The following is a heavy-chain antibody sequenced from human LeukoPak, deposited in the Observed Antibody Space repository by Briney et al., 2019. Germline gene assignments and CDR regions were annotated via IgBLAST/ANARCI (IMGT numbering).Heavy chain of an antibody. D-gene: IGHD6-13*01. V-gene: IGHV4-34*01. CDR2: IYYSGST. CDR3: ARGQYSSSFDY. J-gene: IGHJ4*02. Sequence: PSETLSLTCAVYGGSFSGYYWSWIRQPPGKGLEWIGYIYYSGSTYYNPSLKSRVTISVDTSKNQFSLKLSSVTAADTAVYYCARGQYSSSFDYWGQGTLVTVSS. CDR1: GGSFSGYY.